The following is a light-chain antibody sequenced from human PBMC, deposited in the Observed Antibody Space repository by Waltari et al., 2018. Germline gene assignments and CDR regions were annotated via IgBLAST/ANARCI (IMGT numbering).Light chain of an antibody. CDR2: GAA. CDR1: QNLSSNF. J-gene: IGKJ2*01. V-gene: IGKV3-20*01. Sequence: IVLTQSPGTLSLSPGDKASISCKASQNLSSNFLAWYRQRPGPPPGLLIHGAAKRAAGIPDTFSGSGSGTDFTLTISRLEAEDSAVYYCQQYGTSPYTFGQGTKVEIK. CDR3: QQYGTSPYT.